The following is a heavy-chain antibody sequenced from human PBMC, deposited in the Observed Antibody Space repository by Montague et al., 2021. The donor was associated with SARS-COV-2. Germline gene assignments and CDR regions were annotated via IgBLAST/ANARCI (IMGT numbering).Heavy chain of an antibody. D-gene: IGHD3-22*01. J-gene: IGHJ6*02. V-gene: IGHV4-39*07. Sequence: SETLSLTCTVSGDSIRTSSYYWCWIHKPRGKRLERIGSIYYVGSNYYTPSIKRRITLSVDTSKNQFSLKLSSMTAADTAVYYCARDTRIAALVVGTRYGLDVWGQGTTVTVSS. CDR1: GDSIRTSSYY. CDR2: IYYVGSN. CDR3: ARDTRIAALVVGTRYGLDV.